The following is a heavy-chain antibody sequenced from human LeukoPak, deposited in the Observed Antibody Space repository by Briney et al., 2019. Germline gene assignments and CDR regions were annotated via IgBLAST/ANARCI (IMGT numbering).Heavy chain of an antibody. V-gene: IGHV6-1*01. D-gene: IGHD2-2*02. Sequence: SQTLSLTCAISGDSVSSNSAAWNWIRQSPSRGLEWLGRTYYRSKWYNDYAVSVKSRITINPDTSKNQFSLQLNSVTPEDTAVYYCARNIVVVPAAIRPLRLKYYFDYWGQGTLVTVSS. CDR3: ARNIVVVPAAIRPLRLKYYFDY. CDR1: GDSVSSNSAA. CDR2: TYYRSKWYN. J-gene: IGHJ4*02.